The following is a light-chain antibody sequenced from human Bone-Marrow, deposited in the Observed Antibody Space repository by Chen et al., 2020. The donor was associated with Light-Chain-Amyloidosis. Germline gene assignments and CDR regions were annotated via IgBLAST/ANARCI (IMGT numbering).Light chain of an antibody. Sequence: SYPLPQPPSVSVSPVQTARITCSGDDLPTKYAYWYQQKPGQAPVLVIHRDTERPSGISERFSGSSSGTTATLTISGVQAEDEADYHCQSADSSGTYEVIFGGGTKLTVL. J-gene: IGLJ2*01. CDR1: DLPTKY. CDR2: RDT. CDR3: QSADSSGTYEVI. V-gene: IGLV3-25*03.